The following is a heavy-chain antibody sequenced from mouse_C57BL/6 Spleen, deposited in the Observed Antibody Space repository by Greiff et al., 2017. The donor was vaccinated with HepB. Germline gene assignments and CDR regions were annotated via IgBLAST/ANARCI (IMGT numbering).Heavy chain of an antibody. D-gene: IGHD1-1*01. CDR1: GYTFTSYW. J-gene: IGHJ1*03. CDR2: IDPSDSYT. CDR3: ARDGGRYFDV. V-gene: IGHV1-59*01. Sequence: QVQLQQPGAELVRPGTSVKLSCKASGYTFTSYWMHWVKQRPGQGLEWIGVIDPSDSYTNYNQKFKGKATLTVDTSSSTAYMQLSSLTSEDSAVYYCARDGGRYFDVWGTGTTVTVSS.